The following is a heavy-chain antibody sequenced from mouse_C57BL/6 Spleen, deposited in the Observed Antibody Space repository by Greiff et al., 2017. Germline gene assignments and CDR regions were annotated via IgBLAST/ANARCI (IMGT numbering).Heavy chain of an antibody. CDR1: GYAFSSSW. CDR2: IYPGDGDT. Sequence: QVQLQQSGPELVKPGASVKISCKASGYAFSSSWMNWVKQRPGKGLEWIGRIYPGDGDTNYNGKFKGKATLTADNSSSTASMQLSSLTSEDSAVYFCARDDGYYLDYWGQGTTLTVSS. J-gene: IGHJ2*01. D-gene: IGHD2-3*01. CDR3: ARDDGYYLDY. V-gene: IGHV1-82*01.